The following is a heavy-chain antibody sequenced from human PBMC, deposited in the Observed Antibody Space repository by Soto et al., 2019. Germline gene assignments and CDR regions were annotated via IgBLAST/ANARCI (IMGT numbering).Heavy chain of an antibody. CDR1: GGSISSYY. D-gene: IGHD3-10*01. CDR3: AGLWGWFGDY. CDR2: IYYSGST. Sequence: QVQLQESGPGLVKPSETLSLTCTVSGGSISSYYWSWIRQPPGKGLEWIGYIYYSGSTNYNPSLKNRVTILVDTCKIQCSLKLSSVTAAVAAVYYCAGLWGWFGDYWGQVSLVNVSS. V-gene: IGHV4-59*08. J-gene: IGHJ4*02.